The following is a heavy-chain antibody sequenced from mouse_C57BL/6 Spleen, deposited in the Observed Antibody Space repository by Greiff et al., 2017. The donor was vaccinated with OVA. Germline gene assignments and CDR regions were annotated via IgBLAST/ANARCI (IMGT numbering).Heavy chain of an antibody. CDR1: GFNIKDYY. J-gene: IGHJ3*01. CDR2: IDPEDGET. D-gene: IGHD1-1*02. CDR3: ARYGEAY. V-gene: IGHV14-2*01. Sequence: VQLQQSGAELVKPGASVKLSCTASGFNIKDYYMHWVKQRTEQGLEWIGRIDPEDGETKSAPKFPGKATITADTSSTTAYLQLSSLTSEDTAVYYCARYGEAYWGQGTLVTVSA.